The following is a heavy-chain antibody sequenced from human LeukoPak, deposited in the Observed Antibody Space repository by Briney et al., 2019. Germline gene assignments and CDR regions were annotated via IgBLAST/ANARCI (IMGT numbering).Heavy chain of an antibody. CDR1: GFTFSSYG. D-gene: IGHD6-19*01. CDR2: IRYDGSNK. J-gene: IGHJ4*02. V-gene: IGHV3-30*02. Sequence: GGSLRLSCAASGFTFSSYGMHWVRQAPGKGLEWVAFIRYDGSNKYYADSVKGRFTISRDDSKNTLYLQMNSLRAEDTAVYYCVLAGISYVHYWGQGTLVTVSS. CDR3: VLAGISYVHY.